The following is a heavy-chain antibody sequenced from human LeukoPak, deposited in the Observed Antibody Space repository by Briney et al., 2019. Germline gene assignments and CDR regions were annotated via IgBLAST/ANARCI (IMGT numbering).Heavy chain of an antibody. CDR3: ARERYCSGGSCKHRPFDY. V-gene: IGHV3-48*01. D-gene: IGHD2-15*01. CDR2: ISSISSTI. J-gene: IGHJ4*02. CDR1: GVTFSSYS. Sequence: GGSLRLSCAASGVTFSSYSMNWVRQAPGKGLEWVSYISSISSTIYYADSVKGRFTISRDNAKNSLYLQMNSLRAEDTAVYYCARERYCSGGSCKHRPFDYWGQGTLVTVSS.